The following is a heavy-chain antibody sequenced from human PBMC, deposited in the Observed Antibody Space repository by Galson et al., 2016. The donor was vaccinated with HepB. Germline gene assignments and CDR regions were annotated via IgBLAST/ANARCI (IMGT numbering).Heavy chain of an antibody. V-gene: IGHV3-30-3*01. J-gene: IGHJ6*01. Sequence: SLRLSCAASGFSFSYYAMHWVRQAPGKGLEWVAVISYDGSNEYYTDSVKGRFTISRDNSRYTLYLQLNSLRAEDTAVYYCANADALYYYYYGMEVWGQGTTVTGSS. CDR1: GFSFSYYA. D-gene: IGHD3-16*01. CDR3: ANADALYYYYYGMEV. CDR2: ISYDGSNE.